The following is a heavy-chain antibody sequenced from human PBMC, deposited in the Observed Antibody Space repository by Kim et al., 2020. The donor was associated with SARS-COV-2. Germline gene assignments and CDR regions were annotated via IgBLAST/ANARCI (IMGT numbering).Heavy chain of an antibody. J-gene: IGHJ5*02. Sequence: GGSLRLSCVVSGFPFSNSWMHWVRQAPGKGLEWVSRIGGEGNGRGYSDSSKGRFTITSDNAKNTLHPQMSGLIVDDTAAFYCGHTFDFYTVACGQGALVT. CDR2: IGGEGNGR. CDR1: GFPFSNSW. V-gene: IGHV3-74*01. D-gene: IGHD3-9*01. CDR3: GHTFDFYTVA.